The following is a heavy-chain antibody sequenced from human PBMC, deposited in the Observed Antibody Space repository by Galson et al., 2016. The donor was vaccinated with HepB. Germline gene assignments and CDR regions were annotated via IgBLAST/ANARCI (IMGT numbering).Heavy chain of an antibody. Sequence: SVKVSCKASGYTFTNYDINWARQATGQGLEWMGWMTPNSGGTGFAQKFQGRLTMTRDTSINTAYLELSGLTSEDTAVYYCAREVGDIVVVPATWGQGTLVTVSS. D-gene: IGHD2-2*01. CDR1: GYTFTNYD. V-gene: IGHV1-8*01. CDR3: AREVGDIVVVPAT. J-gene: IGHJ5*02. CDR2: MTPNSGGT.